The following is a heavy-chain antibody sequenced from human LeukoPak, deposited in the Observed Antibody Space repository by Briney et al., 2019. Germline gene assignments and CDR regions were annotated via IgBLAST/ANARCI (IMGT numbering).Heavy chain of an antibody. V-gene: IGHV4-30-4*01. CDR2: IYYSGNT. CDR1: GGSISSGDYY. Sequence: SQTLSLTRTVSGGSISSGDYYWSWIRQPPGKGLEWIGYIYYSGNTYYNPSLKSRVTISVDTSKNQFSLKLSSVTAADTAVYYCARGDYYDSSGFYSGMDVWGQGTTVTVSS. D-gene: IGHD3-22*01. J-gene: IGHJ6*02. CDR3: ARGDYYDSSGFYSGMDV.